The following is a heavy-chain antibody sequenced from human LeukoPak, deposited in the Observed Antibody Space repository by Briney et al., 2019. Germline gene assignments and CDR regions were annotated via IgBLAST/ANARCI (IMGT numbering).Heavy chain of an antibody. Sequence: SETLSLTCAVSGGSISSGGYSWSWIRQPPGKGLEWIGYIYHSGTTYYNPSLKSRLTISVDRSKNQFSLKLSSVTAADTAVYYCARAFYYGSGSINWFDPWGQGTLVTVSS. CDR1: GGSISSGGYS. CDR2: IYHSGTT. D-gene: IGHD3-10*01. V-gene: IGHV4-30-2*01. J-gene: IGHJ5*02. CDR3: ARAFYYGSGSINWFDP.